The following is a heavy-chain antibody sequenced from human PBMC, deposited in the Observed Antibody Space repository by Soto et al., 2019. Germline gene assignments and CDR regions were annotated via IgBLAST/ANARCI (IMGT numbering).Heavy chain of an antibody. CDR2: IYYSGST. D-gene: IGHD3-22*01. J-gene: IGHJ4*02. CDR1: GGSISSSSYY. CDR3: ARLGITMIVVVTPSAY. Sequence: QLQLQESGPGLVKPSETLSLTCTVSGGSISSSSYYWGWIRQPPGKGLEWIGSIYYSGSTYYNPSLNSLITISVDTSQNQFTLKLSSVTAADTAVYHCARLGITMIVVVTPSAYWGQGTLVTVSS. V-gene: IGHV4-39*01.